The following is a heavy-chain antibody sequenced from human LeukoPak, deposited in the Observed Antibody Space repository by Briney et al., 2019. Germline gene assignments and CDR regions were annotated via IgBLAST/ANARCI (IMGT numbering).Heavy chain of an antibody. Sequence: ASVKVSCKASGCTFTSYYMHWVRQAPGQGLEWMGIINPSGGSTSYAQKFQGRVTMTRDTSISTAYMELSRLRSDDTAVYYCARTFRRPFDPWGQGTLVTVSS. V-gene: IGHV1-46*01. D-gene: IGHD2/OR15-2a*01. CDR1: GCTFTSYY. J-gene: IGHJ5*02. CDR2: INPSGGST. CDR3: ARTFRRPFDP.